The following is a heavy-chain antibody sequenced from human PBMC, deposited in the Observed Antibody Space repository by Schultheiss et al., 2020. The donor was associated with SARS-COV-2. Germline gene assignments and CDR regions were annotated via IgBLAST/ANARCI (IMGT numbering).Heavy chain of an antibody. CDR3: ARGGYCSSTSCYLAEKKNFDY. CDR2: ISYDGSNK. CDR1: GFTVSSYS. Sequence: GGSLRLSCAASGFTVSSYSMNWVRQAPGKGLEWVAVISYDGSNKYYADSVKGRFTISRDNSKNTLYLQMNSLRAEDTAVYYCARGGYCSSTSCYLAEKKNFDYWGQGTLVTVSS. V-gene: IGHV3-30*03. D-gene: IGHD2-2*01. J-gene: IGHJ4*02.